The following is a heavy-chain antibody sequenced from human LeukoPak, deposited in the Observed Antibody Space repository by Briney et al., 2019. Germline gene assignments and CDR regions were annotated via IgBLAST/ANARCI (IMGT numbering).Heavy chain of an antibody. CDR3: ARVDSYGYGY. CDR2: IGTAGAT. D-gene: IGHD5-18*01. J-gene: IGHJ4*02. CDR1: GFTFSSYD. Sequence: GGSLRLSCAASGFTFSSYDMHWVRQAAGKGLEWVSAIGTAGATYYPGSVKGRFTISRENAKNSLYLQMNGLRAEDTAVYYCARVDSYGYGYWGQGTPVTVSS. V-gene: IGHV3-13*01.